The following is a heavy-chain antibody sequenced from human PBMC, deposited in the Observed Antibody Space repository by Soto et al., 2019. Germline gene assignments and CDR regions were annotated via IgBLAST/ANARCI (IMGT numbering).Heavy chain of an antibody. CDR3: AREDDGGDRDYYGLDV. V-gene: IGHV4-30-4*01. CDR1: GGSISTDHYH. CDR2: IHYSGSI. D-gene: IGHD2-21*02. Sequence: QVQLQESGPGLVRPSQTLSLTCTVSGGSISTDHYHWTWIRQAPGKVLEWIGYIHYSGSIQFNPSLKRRVSMSVETSENLFSLRRSSVTAADTAVYFCAREDDGGDRDYYGLDVWGQGTTVTVSS. J-gene: IGHJ6*02.